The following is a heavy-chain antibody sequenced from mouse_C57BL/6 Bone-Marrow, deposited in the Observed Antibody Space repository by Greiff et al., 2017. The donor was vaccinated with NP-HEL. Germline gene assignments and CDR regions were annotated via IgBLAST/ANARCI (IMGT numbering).Heavy chain of an antibody. V-gene: IGHV3-6*01. D-gene: IGHD2-2*01. CDR2: ISYDGSN. CDR1: GYSITSGYY. Sequence: ESGPGLVKPSQSLSLTCSVTGYSITSGYYWNWIRQFPGNKLEWMGYISYDGSNNYNPSLKNRISITRDTSKNQFFLKLNSVTTEDTATYYCARREGYDGFAYWGQGTLVTVSA. J-gene: IGHJ3*01. CDR3: ARREGYDGFAY.